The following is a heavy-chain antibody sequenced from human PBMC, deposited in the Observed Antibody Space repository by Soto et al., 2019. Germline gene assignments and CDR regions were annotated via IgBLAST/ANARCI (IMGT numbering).Heavy chain of an antibody. Sequence: SVKVSCKASGYTFTSYAMNWVRQAPGQGLEWMGWINTNTGNPTYAQGFTGRFVFSLDTSVSTAYLQICSLKAEDTAVYYCARAEYSSPFLDYGMDVWGQGTTVTVSS. CDR3: ARAEYSSPFLDYGMDV. V-gene: IGHV7-4-1*01. D-gene: IGHD6-6*01. CDR1: GYTFTSYA. CDR2: INTNTGNP. J-gene: IGHJ6*02.